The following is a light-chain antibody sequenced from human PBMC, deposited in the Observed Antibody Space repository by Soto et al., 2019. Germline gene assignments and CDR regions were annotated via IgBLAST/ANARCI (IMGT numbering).Light chain of an antibody. J-gene: IGKJ1*01. CDR1: QSVSSSY. CDR3: QQYGSSPRT. CDR2: GAS. Sequence: EIVLTQSPGTLSLSPGERATLSCRASQSVSSSYLAWYQQKPGQAPRLLIYGASSRATGIPDRFSGSGSGTDXTXXXXXLXPEDFAXXXXQQYGSSPRTFGQGTKVEIK. V-gene: IGKV3-20*01.